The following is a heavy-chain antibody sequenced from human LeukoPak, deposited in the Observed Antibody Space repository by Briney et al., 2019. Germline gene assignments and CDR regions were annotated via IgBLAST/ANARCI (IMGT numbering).Heavy chain of an antibody. J-gene: IGHJ4*02. CDR3: ARESAYAFDY. Sequence: GSLRLSCAASGFTFSGYSMTWVRQPPGKGLEWVSYISSTSSTLLYTDSVKGRFIISRDNAKNSLYLQMNSLRAEDTAVYYCARESAYAFDYWGQGILVTVSS. CDR1: GFTFSGYS. CDR2: ISSTSSTL. D-gene: IGHD5-12*01. V-gene: IGHV3-48*01.